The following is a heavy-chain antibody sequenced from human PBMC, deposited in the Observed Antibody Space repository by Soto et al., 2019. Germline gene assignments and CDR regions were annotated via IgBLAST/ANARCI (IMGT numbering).Heavy chain of an antibody. CDR1: GFTFSSYG. Sequence: GVSLRLSCAASGFTFSSYGMHWVRQAPGKGLEWVTVISYDGSNADYADSVKGRFTVSRDNSKNTLFLQLNSLRAEGTAVYYCAKDKTRVVEVAALYHHAMDVWGQGTTVTVSS. CDR3: AKDKTRVVEVAALYHHAMDV. CDR2: ISYDGSNA. V-gene: IGHV3-30*18. D-gene: IGHD2-15*01. J-gene: IGHJ6*02.